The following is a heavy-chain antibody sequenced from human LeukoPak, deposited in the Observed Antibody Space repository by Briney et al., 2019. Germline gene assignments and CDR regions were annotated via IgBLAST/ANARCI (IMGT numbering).Heavy chain of an antibody. CDR3: ARHRRARGYSSGWSTTFEPYYFDY. V-gene: IGHV4-39*01. CDR1: GGSISSSSYY. J-gene: IGHJ4*02. CDR2: IYYSGST. D-gene: IGHD6-19*01. Sequence: PSETLSLTCTASGGSISSSSYYWGWIRQPPGKGLEWIGSIYYSGSTYYNPSLKSRVTISVDTSKNQFSLKLSSVTAADTAVYYCARHRRARGYSSGWSTTFEPYYFDYWGQGTLVTVSS.